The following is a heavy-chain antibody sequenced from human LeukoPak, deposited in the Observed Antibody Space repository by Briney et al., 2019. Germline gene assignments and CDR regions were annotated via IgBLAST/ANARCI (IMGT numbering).Heavy chain of an antibody. Sequence: SGGSLRLSCAASGFTLSSYSVNWVRQAPGKGLEWVSIISRDSRTIIYTDSVKGRFAISRDNAKNSLYLQMDSLRAEDTAVYFCAASPPGGPIDYWGQGALVPVSS. D-gene: IGHD3-16*01. CDR3: AASPPGGPIDY. CDR1: GFTLSSYS. CDR2: ISRDSRTI. J-gene: IGHJ4*02. V-gene: IGHV3-21*01.